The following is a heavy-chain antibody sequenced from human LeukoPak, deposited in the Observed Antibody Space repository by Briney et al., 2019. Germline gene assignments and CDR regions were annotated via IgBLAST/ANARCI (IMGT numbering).Heavy chain of an antibody. J-gene: IGHJ4*02. CDR2: IYHNGNT. CDR1: GGSISSSNW. V-gene: IGHV4-4*02. CDR3: ATSRDGYNKFDY. Sequence: SETLYLTCAVSGGSISSSNWWSWVRQPPGKGLERIGEIYHNGNTNYNPSLKSRVTISVDKSKNQFSLKLRSVTAADTAVYYCATSRDGYNKFDYWGQGTLVTVSS. D-gene: IGHD5-24*01.